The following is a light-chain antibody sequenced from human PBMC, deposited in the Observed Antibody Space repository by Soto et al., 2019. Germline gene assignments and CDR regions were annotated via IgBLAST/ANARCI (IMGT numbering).Light chain of an antibody. Sequence: EVVLTQSPGTLSLSPGERATLSCRASQSVSNNYLAWYQQKPGQSPKLLIFGSSDRATGIPDRFSGSGSGTDFTLTISSLELEDFAVYYCQPYGSSPPYTFGQGTNLEIK. V-gene: IGKV3-20*01. CDR1: QSVSNNY. CDR2: GSS. J-gene: IGKJ2*01. CDR3: QPYGSSPPYT.